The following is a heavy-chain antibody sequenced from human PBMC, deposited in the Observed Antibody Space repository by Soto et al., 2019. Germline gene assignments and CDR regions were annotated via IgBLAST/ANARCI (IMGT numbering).Heavy chain of an antibody. V-gene: IGHV4-39*01. CDR3: ARNLYYDYVWGRYRYLYYFDY. CDR2: IYYSGST. J-gene: IGHJ4*02. Sequence: PSETLSLTCTVSGGSISSSSYYWGWIRQPPGKGLEWIGSIYYSGSTYYNPSLKSRVTISVDTSKIQFSLKLSSVTAADTAVYYCARNLYYDYVWGRYRYLYYFDYWGQGTLVTVSS. D-gene: IGHD3-16*02. CDR1: GGSISSSSYY.